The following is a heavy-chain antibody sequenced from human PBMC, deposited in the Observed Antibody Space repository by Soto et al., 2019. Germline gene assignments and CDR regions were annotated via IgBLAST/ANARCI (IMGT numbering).Heavy chain of an antibody. CDR1: GVSITSYY. CDR2: IYSSGST. V-gene: IGHV4-4*07. CDR3: ACLYNWNGWSDY. Sequence: QVQLQESGPGLVKPSETLSLTCTVSGVSITSYYWSWIRQPAGKGLEWIGRIYSSGSTNYNPSLKSRVTMSIDTSKNQFSLKLSFVTAADTAVYYCACLYNWNGWSDYWGQGTLVTVSS. D-gene: IGHD1-20*01. J-gene: IGHJ4*02.